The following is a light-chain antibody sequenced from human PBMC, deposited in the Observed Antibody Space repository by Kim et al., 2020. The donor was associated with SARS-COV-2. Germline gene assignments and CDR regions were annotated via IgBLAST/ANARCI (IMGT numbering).Light chain of an antibody. CDR2: GAS. CDR3: QQYNNWPPPLT. CDR1: QSVSSN. V-gene: IGKV3-15*01. Sequence: PGESAPRSCRASQSVSSNLAWYQQKPGQAPRLLIYGASTRATGIPARFSGSGSGTEFTLTISSLQSEDFAVYYCQQYNNWPPPLTFGGGTKVDIK. J-gene: IGKJ4*01.